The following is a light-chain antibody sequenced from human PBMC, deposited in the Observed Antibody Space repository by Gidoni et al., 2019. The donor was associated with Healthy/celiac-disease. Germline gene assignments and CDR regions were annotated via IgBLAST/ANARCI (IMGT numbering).Light chain of an antibody. CDR3: QQYDNLPRT. J-gene: IGKJ2*01. V-gene: IGKV1-33*01. CDR2: DAS. Sequence: DIQMTQSPSSLSASVGDRVTITCQASQDISNYLNWYHQKPGKAPKLLNYDASNLETGVPSRFSGSGTGTDFTFTISSLQPEDIATYYCQQYDNLPRTFGQGTKLEIK. CDR1: QDISNY.